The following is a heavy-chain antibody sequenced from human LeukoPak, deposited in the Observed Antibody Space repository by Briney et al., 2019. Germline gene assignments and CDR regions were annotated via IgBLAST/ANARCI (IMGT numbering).Heavy chain of an antibody. J-gene: IGHJ4*02. CDR1: GGTFSIYA. V-gene: IGHV1-69*13. D-gene: IGHD6-19*01. Sequence: ASVKVSCKASGGTFSIYAISWVRQAPGQGLEWMGGIIPIFGTANYAQKFQGRVTITADESTSTAYMELSSLRSEDTAVYYCARALGPHSSGWYGYWGQGTLVTVSS. CDR3: ARALGPHSSGWYGY. CDR2: IIPIFGTA.